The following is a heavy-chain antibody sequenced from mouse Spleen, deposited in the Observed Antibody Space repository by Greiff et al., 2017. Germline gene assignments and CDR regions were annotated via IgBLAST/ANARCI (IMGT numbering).Heavy chain of an antibody. D-gene: IGHD2-14*01. CDR2: ISSGGSYT. J-gene: IGHJ3*01. Sequence: EVQLVESGGDLVKPGGSLKLSCAASGFTFSSYGMSWVRQTPDKRLEWVATISSGGSYTYYPDSVKGRFTISRDNAKNTLYLQMSSLKSEDTAMYYCARGGTQFAYWGQGTLVTVSA. CDR1: GFTFSSYG. V-gene: IGHV5-6*01. CDR3: ARGGTQFAY.